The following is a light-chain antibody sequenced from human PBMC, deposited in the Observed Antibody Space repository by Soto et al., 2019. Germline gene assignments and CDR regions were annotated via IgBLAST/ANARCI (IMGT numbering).Light chain of an antibody. V-gene: IGLV2-14*01. CDR1: SSDIGVYNY. Sequence: QSALTQPASVSGSPGQSITISCTGTSSDIGVYNYVSWYQQHPGKAPKLIIYQVRNRPSGVSDRFSGSKSGNTASLIISGLQAEDEADYYCSSLTTSSTWVFGGGTKRTV. CDR2: QVR. J-gene: IGLJ3*02. CDR3: SSLTTSSTWV.